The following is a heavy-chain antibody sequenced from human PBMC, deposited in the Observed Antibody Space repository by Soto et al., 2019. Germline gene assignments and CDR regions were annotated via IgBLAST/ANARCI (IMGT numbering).Heavy chain of an antibody. Sequence: GESLKISCAASGFTFSSYAMSWVRQAPGKGLEWVSAISGSGGSTYYADSVKGGFTISRDNSKNTLYLQMNSLRAEDTAVYYCAKASGVVAASGYYYFYMDVWGKGTTVTVSS. V-gene: IGHV3-23*01. CDR2: ISGSGGST. J-gene: IGHJ6*03. D-gene: IGHD2-15*01. CDR1: GFTFSSYA. CDR3: AKASGVVAASGYYYFYMDV.